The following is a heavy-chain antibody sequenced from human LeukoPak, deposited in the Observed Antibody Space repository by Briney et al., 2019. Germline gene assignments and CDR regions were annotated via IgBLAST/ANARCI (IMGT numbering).Heavy chain of an antibody. D-gene: IGHD3-22*01. CDR3: ARAKYDSSGYYYSGFDI. V-gene: IGHV3-21*01. CDR2: ISSSSSYI. Sequence: PGGSLRLSCAASGFIFSSYNLNWVRQAPGKGLEWVSSISSSSSYIYYADSVKGRFTISRDNAKNSLYLQMNSLRAEDTAVYYCARAKYDSSGYYYSGFDIWGQGTMVTVSS. CDR1: GFIFSSYN. J-gene: IGHJ3*02.